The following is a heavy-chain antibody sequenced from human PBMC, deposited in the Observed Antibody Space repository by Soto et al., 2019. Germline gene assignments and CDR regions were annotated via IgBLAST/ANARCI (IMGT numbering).Heavy chain of an antibody. CDR1: GGSISSRSYY. D-gene: IGHD6-19*01. V-gene: IGHV4-39*01. J-gene: IGHJ4*02. Sequence: PSETLSLTCAVSGGSISSRSYYWGWIRQPPGEGLEWIGNIYYSGITYYNPSLRSRVTISLDTSKNQFSLKLSSVTAADTAVYYCARLGQWLIQGWGQGTLVTVSS. CDR3: ARLGQWLIQG. CDR2: IYYSGIT.